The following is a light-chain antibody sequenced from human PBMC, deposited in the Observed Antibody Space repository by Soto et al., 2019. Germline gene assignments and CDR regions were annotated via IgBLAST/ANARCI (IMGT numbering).Light chain of an antibody. CDR3: AAWDDSLNGAV. V-gene: IGLV1-44*01. J-gene: IGLJ7*01. Sequence: QSVLTQPPSASGTPGQRVTISCSGSSSNIGSNTVNWYQQLPGTAPKLVIYSNNQRPSGVPDRFSGSKSGTSASLAISGLHSEDEADYYCAAWDDSLNGAVFGGGTQLTVL. CDR1: SSNIGSNT. CDR2: SNN.